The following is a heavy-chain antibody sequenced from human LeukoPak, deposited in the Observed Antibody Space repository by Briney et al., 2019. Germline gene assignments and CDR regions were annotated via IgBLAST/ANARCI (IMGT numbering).Heavy chain of an antibody. CDR2: IYYSGST. CDR3: ARVRRPHYYDSSGYLDY. Sequence: NPSQTLSLTCTVSGGSISSGDYYWSWIRQHPGKGLEWIGYIYYSGSTYYNPSLKSRVTISVDTSKNQFSLKLSSVTAADTAVYYCARVRRPHYYDSSGYLDYWGQGTLVTVPS. D-gene: IGHD3-22*01. CDR1: GGSISSGDYY. V-gene: IGHV4-31*03. J-gene: IGHJ4*02.